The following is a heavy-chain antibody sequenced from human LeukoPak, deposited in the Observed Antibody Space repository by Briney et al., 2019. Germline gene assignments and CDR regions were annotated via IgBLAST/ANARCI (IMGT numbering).Heavy chain of an antibody. V-gene: IGHV1-8*01. J-gene: IGHJ5*02. Sequence: ASVKVSCKASGYTFTSYDINWVRQATGQGLEWMGWMNPNSGNTGYAQKFQGRVTMTRNTSISTAYMELSSLRSEDTAVYYCARRDEVVPAAMVTFDPWGQGTLVTVSS. CDR1: GYTFTSYD. D-gene: IGHD2-2*01. CDR2: MNPNSGNT. CDR3: ARRDEVVPAAMVTFDP.